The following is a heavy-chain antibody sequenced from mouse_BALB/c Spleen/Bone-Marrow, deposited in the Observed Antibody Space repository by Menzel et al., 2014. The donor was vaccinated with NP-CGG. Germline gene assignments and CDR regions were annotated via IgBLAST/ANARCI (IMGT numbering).Heavy chain of an antibody. CDR3: ARDMGLLRFDY. D-gene: IGHD1-1*01. J-gene: IGHJ2*01. CDR2: IRNKANGYTT. CDR1: EFTFTDYY. Sequence: VQLQQSGGGLVQPGGSLRLSCATSEFTFTDYYMSWVRQPPGKALEWLGFIRNKANGYTTEYSASVKGRFTISRDNSQSILYLQMNTLRAEDSATYYCARDMGLLRFDYWGQGTTLTVSS. V-gene: IGHV7-3*02.